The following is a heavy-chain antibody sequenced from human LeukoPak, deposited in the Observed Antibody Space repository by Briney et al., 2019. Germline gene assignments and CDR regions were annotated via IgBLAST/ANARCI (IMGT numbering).Heavy chain of an antibody. CDR3: ARRAGAYSHPYDY. V-gene: IGHV3-23*01. CDR1: GFTFSSYG. J-gene: IGHJ4*02. Sequence: GGSLRLSCAASGFTFSSYGMSWVRQAPGKGLEWVSAISGSGGSTYYADSVKGRLTISRDNSKNTLYLQMNNLRAEDTAVYYCARRAGAYSHPYDYWGQGTLVTVSS. D-gene: IGHD4/OR15-4a*01. CDR2: ISGSGGST.